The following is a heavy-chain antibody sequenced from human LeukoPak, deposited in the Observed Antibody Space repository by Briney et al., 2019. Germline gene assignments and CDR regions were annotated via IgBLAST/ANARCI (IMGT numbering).Heavy chain of an antibody. Sequence: EASVKVSCKASGYTFTGYYMHWVRQAPGQGLEWMGWINPNSGGTNYAQKFQGRVTMTRDTSISTAYMELSRLRSDDTAVYYCARNLVPAAIGVYGFDYWGQGTLVTVSS. V-gene: IGHV1-2*02. CDR1: GYTFTGYY. CDR2: INPNSGGT. J-gene: IGHJ4*02. CDR3: ARNLVPAAIGVYGFDY. D-gene: IGHD2-2*01.